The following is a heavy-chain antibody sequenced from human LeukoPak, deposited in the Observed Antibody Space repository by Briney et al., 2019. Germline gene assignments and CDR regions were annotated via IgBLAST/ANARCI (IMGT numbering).Heavy chain of an antibody. D-gene: IGHD4-17*01. CDR3: ARGRDDYGDPDAFDM. CDR2: IRGTGDNT. V-gene: IGHV3-23*01. Sequence: PGGSLRLSCAASGFTFSTYAMSWVGQAPGKGLEWVSSIRGTGDNTYYADSVKGRFTISRDNSKNTLYMQMNSLRADDTAVYYCARGRDDYGDPDAFDMWGQGTMVTVSS. CDR1: GFTFSTYA. J-gene: IGHJ3*02.